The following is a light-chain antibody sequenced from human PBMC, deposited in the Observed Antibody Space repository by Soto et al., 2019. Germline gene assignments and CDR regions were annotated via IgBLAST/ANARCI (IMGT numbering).Light chain of an antibody. CDR1: QGISNY. J-gene: IGKJ1*01. Sequence: DIQMTQSPSAMSASVGDRVSITCRASQGISNYLAWFQQKPGKVPKLLIYDASSLESGVPSRFSGSGSGADFTLNISRVEAEDVGVYYCVQTTHWPRTFGQGTKVDIK. CDR2: DAS. CDR3: VQTTHWPRT. V-gene: IGKV1-17*03.